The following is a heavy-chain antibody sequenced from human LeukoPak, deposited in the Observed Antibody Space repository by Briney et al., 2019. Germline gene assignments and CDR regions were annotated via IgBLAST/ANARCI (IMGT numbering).Heavy chain of an antibody. J-gene: IGHJ5*02. CDR3: ARGSPPYSSGSVGFDP. CDR1: GYTFTSYD. V-gene: IGHV1-8*01. CDR2: MNPNSGNT. Sequence: ASVKVSCKASGYTFTSYDINWVRQATGQGLEWMGWMNPNSGNTGYAQKFQGRVTITRDTSASTAYMELSSLRSEDTAVYYCARGSPPYSSGSVGFDPWGQGTLVTVSS. D-gene: IGHD6-19*01.